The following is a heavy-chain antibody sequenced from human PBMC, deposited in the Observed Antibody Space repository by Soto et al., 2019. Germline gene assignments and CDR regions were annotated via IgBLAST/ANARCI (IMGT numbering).Heavy chain of an antibody. V-gene: IGHV4-59*01. J-gene: IGHJ6*03. CDR1: GGSISSYY. CDR2: IYYSGST. D-gene: IGHD5-12*01. CDR3: ARVNVDIVASPPTPPYYYYYMDV. Sequence: PSETLSHTCTVSGGSISSYYWSWIRQPPGKGLEWIGYIYYSGSTNYNPSLKSRVTISVDTSKNQFSLKLSSVTAADTAVYYCARVNVDIVASPPTPPYYYYYMDVWGKGTTVTVSS.